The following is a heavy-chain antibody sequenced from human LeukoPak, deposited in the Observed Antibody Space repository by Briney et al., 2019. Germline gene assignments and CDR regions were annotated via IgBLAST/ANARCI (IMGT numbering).Heavy chain of an antibody. CDR1: GGSFSGYY. J-gene: IGHJ5*01. D-gene: IGHD6-13*01. CDR3: ARGPGQLTSGCFDS. CDR2: INHSGST. Sequence: SETLSLTCAVYGGSFSGYYWSWIRQPPGKGLEWIGEINHSGSTNYNPSLKSRVTISVDTSKNQFSLKLSSVTAADTAVYYCARGPGQLTSGCFDSWGQGILVTVSS. V-gene: IGHV4-34*01.